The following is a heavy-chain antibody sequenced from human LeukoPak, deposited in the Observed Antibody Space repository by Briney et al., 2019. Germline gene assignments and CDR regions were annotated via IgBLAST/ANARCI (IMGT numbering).Heavy chain of an antibody. Sequence: PSETLSLTCTVYGGSFSDYYWSWIRQPPGKGLEWGGEISHRGSTNYSPSLKSRVTISGDTSKNQFSLKLSSVTAADTAVYYCARAIRFLEWLSNWGQGTLVTVSS. D-gene: IGHD3-3*01. V-gene: IGHV4-34*01. CDR1: GGSFSDYY. CDR2: ISHRGST. J-gene: IGHJ4*02. CDR3: ARAIRFLEWLSN.